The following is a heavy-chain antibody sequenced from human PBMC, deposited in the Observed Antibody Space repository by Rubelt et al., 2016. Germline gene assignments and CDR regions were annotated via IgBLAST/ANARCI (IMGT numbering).Heavy chain of an antibody. Sequence: QVQLQQWGAGLLKPSETLSLTCAVYGGSFSGYYWSWIRQPPGKGLEWIGYIYYSGSTNYNPSLKSRVTLSVDTSKNQFSLKLSSVTAADTAVYYCARDRGVGATWGWFDPWGQGTLVTVSS. CDR2: IYYSGST. J-gene: IGHJ5*02. CDR3: ARDRGVGATWGWFDP. D-gene: IGHD1-26*01. CDR1: GGSFSGYY. V-gene: IGHV4-34*11.